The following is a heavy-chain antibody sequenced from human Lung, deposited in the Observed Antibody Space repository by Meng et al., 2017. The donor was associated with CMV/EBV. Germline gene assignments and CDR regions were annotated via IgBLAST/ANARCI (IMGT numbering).Heavy chain of an antibody. CDR3: AKMYCGTTSCYIFDF. V-gene: IGHV3-23*01. Sequence: GEXXKISCAASGFTFSSYAMSWVRQAPGKGLEWVSAISGSGGRSTSYADSVKGRFTISRDNSKNTLYLQMNRLRADDTAVYYCAKMYCGTTSCYIFDFWGLGTXVTVSS. CDR2: ISGSGGRST. D-gene: IGHD2-2*02. J-gene: IGHJ4*02. CDR1: GFTFSSYA.